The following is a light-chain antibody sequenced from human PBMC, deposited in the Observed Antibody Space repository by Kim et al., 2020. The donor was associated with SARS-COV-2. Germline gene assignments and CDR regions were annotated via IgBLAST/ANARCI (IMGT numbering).Light chain of an antibody. CDR1: QGISSW. J-gene: IGKJ1*01. V-gene: IGKV1-5*03. CDR3: QQYNSYSRT. CDR2: KAS. Sequence: DIQMTQSPSTLSASVGDRVTITCRASQGISSWLAWYQQKPGKAPKLLIYKASSLESGVPSRFSGSGSGTEFTLTISSLQPDDFATYYCQQYNSYSRTFGQGTKVDIK.